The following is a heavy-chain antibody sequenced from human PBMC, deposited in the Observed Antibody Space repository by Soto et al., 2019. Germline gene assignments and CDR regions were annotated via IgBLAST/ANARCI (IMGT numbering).Heavy chain of an antibody. D-gene: IGHD2-15*01. J-gene: IGHJ4*02. Sequence: EVQLLESGGGLVQPGGSLRLSCAASGFTSSSYAMSWVRQAPGKGLEWVSTISGSGGGIYYADSVKGRFTISRDNSKNTLDLQMNSLRAEDTAVYYCAKRNLVVRPPFDYWGQGTLVTVSS. CDR2: ISGSGGGI. CDR3: AKRNLVVRPPFDY. V-gene: IGHV3-23*01. CDR1: GFTSSSYA.